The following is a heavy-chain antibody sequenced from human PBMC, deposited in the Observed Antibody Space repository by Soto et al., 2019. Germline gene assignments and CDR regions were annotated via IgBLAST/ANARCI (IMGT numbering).Heavy chain of an antibody. Sequence: GGSLRLSCAASGFTFSSYAMSWVRQAPGKGLEWVSAISGSGGSTHYADSVKGRFTISRDNSKNTLYLQMNSLRAEDTAVYYCAKDGSSTSCCYYYGMDVWGQGTTVTVSS. D-gene: IGHD2-2*01. CDR3: AKDGSSTSCCYYYGMDV. J-gene: IGHJ6*02. V-gene: IGHV3-23*01. CDR1: GFTFSSYA. CDR2: ISGSGGST.